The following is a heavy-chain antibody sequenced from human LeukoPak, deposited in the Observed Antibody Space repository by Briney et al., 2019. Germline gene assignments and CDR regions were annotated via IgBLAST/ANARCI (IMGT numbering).Heavy chain of an antibody. CDR1: GGSISSYL. D-gene: IGHD4-17*01. Sequence: SETLSLTCTVSGGSISSYLWSWIRQPPGRGLEWIGYIYYTGSTNYNPSLKSRVTMSVDTSKNHFSLKLSSVTAADTAVYYCARGTVTTEYFQPWGQGTLVTVSS. V-gene: IGHV4-59*01. CDR2: IYYTGST. CDR3: ARGTVTTEYFQP. J-gene: IGHJ1*01.